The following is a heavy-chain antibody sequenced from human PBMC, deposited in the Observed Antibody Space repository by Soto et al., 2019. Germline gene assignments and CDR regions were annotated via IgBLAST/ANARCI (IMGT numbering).Heavy chain of an antibody. D-gene: IGHD1-1*01. CDR2: ISHRSSRYYI. CDR1: GFTFSSYS. J-gene: IGHJ5*01. Sequence: PGGTLRLSCAASGFTFSSYSMVWVRQAPGKGLEWVSSISHRSSRYYIYYSDSVKGRFTISRDDAKNSLFLQMDSLRADDTATYYYARYQQLINKDWFDSWGRGTLVTVSS. CDR3: ARYQQLINKDWFDS. V-gene: IGHV3-21*01.